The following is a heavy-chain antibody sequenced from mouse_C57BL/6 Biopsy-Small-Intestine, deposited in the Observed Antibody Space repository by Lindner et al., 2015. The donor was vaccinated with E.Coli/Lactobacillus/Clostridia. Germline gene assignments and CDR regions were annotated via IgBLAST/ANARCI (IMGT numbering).Heavy chain of an antibody. D-gene: IGHD2-1*01. V-gene: IGHV3-5*01. J-gene: IGHJ4*01. Sequence: EVQLQESGPGLVKPSQTVFLTCTVTGISITTGNYRWSRIRQFPGDKLEWIGYIYYSGTITYNPSLTSRATITRDTPKNQFFLEMSSLTAEDTATYYCARGDGNYYAMDYWGQGTSVTVSS. CDR3: ARGDGNYYAMDY. CDR2: IYYSGTI. CDR1: GISITTGNYR.